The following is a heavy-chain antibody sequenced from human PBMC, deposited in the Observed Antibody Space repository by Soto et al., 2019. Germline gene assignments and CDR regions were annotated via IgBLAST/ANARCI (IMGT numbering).Heavy chain of an antibody. V-gene: IGHV1-18*01. CDR3: ARSGGYYYYGMDV. Sequence: ASVKVSCKASGYTFTSYGISWVRQAPGQGLEWMGWISAYNVNTNYAQKLQGRVTMTTDTSTSKAYMELSSLRSEDTAVYYCARSGGYYYYGMDVWGQGTTVTVSS. J-gene: IGHJ6*02. CDR2: ISAYNVNT. CDR1: GYTFTSYG.